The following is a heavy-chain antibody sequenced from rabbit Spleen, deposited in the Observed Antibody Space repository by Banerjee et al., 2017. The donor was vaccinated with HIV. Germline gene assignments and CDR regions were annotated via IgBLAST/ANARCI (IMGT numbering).Heavy chain of an antibody. J-gene: IGHJ4*01. D-gene: IGHD4-2*01. CDR1: GFDFSSWYR. V-gene: IGHV1S45*01. CDR3: ARDPYAGDTTNL. Sequence: QEQLVESGGGLVQPGASLTLTCTASGFDFSSWYRICWVRQAPGKGLEWLGCIDTISDATWYASWAKGRFTISKTSSTTVTLQMTSLTAADTATYFCARDPYAGDTTNLWGPGTLVTVS. CDR2: IDTISDAT.